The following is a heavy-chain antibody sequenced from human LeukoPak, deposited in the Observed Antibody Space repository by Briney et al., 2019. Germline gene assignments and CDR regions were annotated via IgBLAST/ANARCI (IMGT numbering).Heavy chain of an antibody. D-gene: IGHD3-22*01. J-gene: IGHJ2*01. Sequence: GGSLRLSCTASGFNFGGYAINWVRQAPGQGLEWVGFIRSKALYGTREYAASVEGRFTISRDNGKNSLYLQINSLRADDTAVYYCARDQGSMIVVRTTNWYLDLWGRGTLVTVSS. CDR3: ARDQGSMIVVRTTNWYLDL. CDR1: GFNFGGYA. V-gene: IGHV3-49*04. CDR2: IRSKALYGTR.